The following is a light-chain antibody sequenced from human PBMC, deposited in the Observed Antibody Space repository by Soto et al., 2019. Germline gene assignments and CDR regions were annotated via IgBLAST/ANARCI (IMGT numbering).Light chain of an antibody. V-gene: IGLV1-40*01. J-gene: IGLJ1*01. Sequence: QSVLTQPPSVSGAPGQRVTISCTGSSSNIGAGYDVHWYQQLPGTAPKLLIYANSNRPSGVPDRFSGSKSGTSASLAITGLQADDEADYYCQSYDSSLSGFYVFGTGTKLTVL. CDR3: QSYDSSLSGFYV. CDR2: ANS. CDR1: SSNIGAGYD.